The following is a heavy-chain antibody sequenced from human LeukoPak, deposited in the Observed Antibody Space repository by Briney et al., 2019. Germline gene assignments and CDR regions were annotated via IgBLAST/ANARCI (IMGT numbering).Heavy chain of an antibody. CDR1: GYTFTSYF. CDR2: INPSGGST. CDR3: ARAPRYCSSTSCYTHGMDV. Sequence: GASVKVSCKASGYTFTSYFMHWVRQAPGQGLEWMGIINPSGGSTSYAQKFQGRVTMTRDTSTSTVYMELSSLRSEDTAVYYCARAPRYCSSTSCYTHGMDVWGQGTTVTVSS. V-gene: IGHV1-46*01. D-gene: IGHD2-2*02. J-gene: IGHJ6*02.